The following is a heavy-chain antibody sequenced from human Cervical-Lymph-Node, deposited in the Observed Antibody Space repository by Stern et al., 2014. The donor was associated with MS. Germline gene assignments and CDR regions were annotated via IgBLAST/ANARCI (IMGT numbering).Heavy chain of an antibody. J-gene: IGHJ4*02. Sequence: EVQLLESGAEVKKPGESLKISCKGSGYSFTSYWIGWVRQMPGKGLEWMGIIYPGDSDTRYSPSFQGQVTISADKSISTAYLQWSSLKASDTAMYYCARSIAAAGPSGTGDYWGQGTLVTVSS. CDR3: ARSIAAAGPSGTGDY. V-gene: IGHV5-51*01. CDR2: IYPGDSDT. CDR1: GYSFTSYW. D-gene: IGHD6-13*01.